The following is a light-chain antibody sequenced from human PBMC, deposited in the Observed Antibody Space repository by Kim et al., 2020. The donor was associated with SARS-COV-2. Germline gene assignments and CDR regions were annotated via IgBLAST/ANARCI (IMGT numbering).Light chain of an antibody. CDR2: GAS. J-gene: IGKJ1*01. V-gene: IGKV3-15*01. CDR1: QSVSSN. CDR3: QQYYNWPRT. Sequence: EVVMTQSPATLSVSPGERATLSCGASQSVSSNLAWYQQKYGQAPRLLIYGASTRATDIPARFSGSGSGADFTLTISSLQSEDFAVYYCQQYYNWPRTFGQGTKVDIK.